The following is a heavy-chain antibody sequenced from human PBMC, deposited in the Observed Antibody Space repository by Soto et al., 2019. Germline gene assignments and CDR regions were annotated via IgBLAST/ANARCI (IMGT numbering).Heavy chain of an antibody. Sequence: QVQLVQSGAEVKKPGSSVKVSCKASGGTFSSYAISWVRQAPGQGLEWMGGIIPIFGTANYAQKFQGRVTMSADEATSTAYMELSSLRSEDTAVYYWARPDYDFWSGRYYAMDVWGQGTTVTVSS. V-gene: IGHV1-69*12. D-gene: IGHD3-3*01. J-gene: IGHJ6*02. CDR1: GGTFSSYA. CDR2: IIPIFGTA. CDR3: ARPDYDFWSGRYYAMDV.